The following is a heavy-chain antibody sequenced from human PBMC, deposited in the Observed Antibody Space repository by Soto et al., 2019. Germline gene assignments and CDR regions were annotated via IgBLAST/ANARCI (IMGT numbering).Heavy chain of an antibody. CDR2: ISYDGSNK. J-gene: IGHJ4*02. V-gene: IGHV3-30*18. Sequence: GGSLRLSCAASGFTFSSYGMHWVRQAPGKGLEWVAVISYDGSNKYYADSVKGRFTISRDNSKNTLYLQMNSLRAEDTAVYYCAKDPREQQLAMYFDYWGQGTLVTVSS. CDR3: AKDPREQQLAMYFDY. CDR1: GFTFSSYG. D-gene: IGHD6-13*01.